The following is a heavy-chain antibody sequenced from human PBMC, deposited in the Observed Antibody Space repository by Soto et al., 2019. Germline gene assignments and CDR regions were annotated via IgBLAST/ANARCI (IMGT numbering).Heavy chain of an antibody. CDR3: ARVYGYCSGGSCYSLFDY. D-gene: IGHD2-15*01. CDR2: IYYSGST. CDR1: GGSISSYY. J-gene: IGHJ4*02. V-gene: IGHV4-59*01. Sequence: QVQLQESGPGLVKPSETLSLTCTVSGGSISSYYWSWIRQPPGKGLEWIGYIYYSGSTNYNPSLKSRGTISVDTSKNQFSLKLSSVTAADTAVYYCARVYGYCSGGSCYSLFDYWGQGTLVTVSS.